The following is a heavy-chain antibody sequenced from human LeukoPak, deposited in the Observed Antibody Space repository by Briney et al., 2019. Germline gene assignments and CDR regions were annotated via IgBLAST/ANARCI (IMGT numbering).Heavy chain of an antibody. CDR2: IRYDGSNK. D-gene: IGHD1-26*01. CDR3: AKEGSGSYSTYFDY. Sequence: GGSLRLSCAASGFTFNSYGMHWVRQAPGKGLEWVAFIRYDGSNKYYADSVKGRFTISRDNSRNTLYLHMNSLRAEDTAVYYCAKEGSGSYSTYFDYWGQGTLVTVSS. V-gene: IGHV3-30*02. J-gene: IGHJ4*02. CDR1: GFTFNSYG.